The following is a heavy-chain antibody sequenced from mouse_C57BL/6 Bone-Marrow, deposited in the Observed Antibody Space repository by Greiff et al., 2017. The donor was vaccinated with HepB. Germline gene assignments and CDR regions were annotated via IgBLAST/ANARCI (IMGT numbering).Heavy chain of an antibody. CDR2: ISNGGGST. Sequence: DVMLVESGGGLVQPGGSLKLSCAASGFTFSDYYMYWVRQTPEKRLEWVAYISNGGGSTYYPDTVKGRFTISRDNAKNTLYLQMSRLKSEDTAMYYCARHPITTGPFAYWGQGTLVTVSA. CDR1: GFTFSDYY. V-gene: IGHV5-12*01. J-gene: IGHJ3*01. D-gene: IGHD1-2*01. CDR3: ARHPITTGPFAY.